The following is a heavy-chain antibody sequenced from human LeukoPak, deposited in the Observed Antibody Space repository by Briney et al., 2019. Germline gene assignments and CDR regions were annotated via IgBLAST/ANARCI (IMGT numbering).Heavy chain of an antibody. Sequence: PGGSLRLSCAASGFTFSSYEMNWVRQAPGKGLEWVSYISSSGSTIYYADPVKGRFTISRDNAKNSLYLQMNSLRVEDTAVYYCARDYYDSSGYYYLDYWGQGTLVTVSS. CDR2: ISSSGSTI. CDR1: GFTFSSYE. CDR3: ARDYYDSSGYYYLDY. V-gene: IGHV3-48*03. D-gene: IGHD3-22*01. J-gene: IGHJ4*02.